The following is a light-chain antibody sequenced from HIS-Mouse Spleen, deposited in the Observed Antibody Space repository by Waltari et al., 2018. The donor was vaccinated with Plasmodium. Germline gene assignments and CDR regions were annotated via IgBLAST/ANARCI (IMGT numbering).Light chain of an antibody. CDR3: QQYNNWSFT. CDR2: GAS. CDR1: QSVSSN. V-gene: IGKV3-15*01. J-gene: IGKJ3*01. Sequence: EIVMTPSPATLSVSPGERATLSCRASQSVSSNLAWYQQKPGQAPRLLIYGASTRATGIPARFSGSGSGTEFTHTISSLQSEEFAVYYCQQYNNWSFTFGPGTKVDIK.